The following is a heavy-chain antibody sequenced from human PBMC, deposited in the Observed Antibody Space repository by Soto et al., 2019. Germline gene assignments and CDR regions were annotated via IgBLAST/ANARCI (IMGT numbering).Heavy chain of an antibody. CDR1: GVSITSGSYY. V-gene: IGHV4-30-4*01. J-gene: IGHJ4*02. CDR3: ARGGYDTSGQTFIGWGPDC. D-gene: IGHD3-22*01. Sequence: HVQLQESGPGPVTPSQTLSLSCTVSGVSITSGSYYWTWVRQSPGKGLELIGYRYYSGNTYYNPSLNSRASISVDTSKNQFFLKLTSVTAADTAVYFCARGGYDTSGQTFIGWGPDCWGQGTLVTVSS. CDR2: RYYSGNT.